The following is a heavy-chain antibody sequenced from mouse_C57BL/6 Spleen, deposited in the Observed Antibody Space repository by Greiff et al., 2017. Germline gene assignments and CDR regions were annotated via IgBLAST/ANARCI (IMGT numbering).Heavy chain of an antibody. CDR2: IHPNSGSI. CDR1: GYTFTSYW. Sequence: FQLQQPGAELVKPGASVKLSCKASGYTFTSYWMHWVKQRPGQGLEWIGMIHPNSGSINYNEKFKSKATLTVDKSSSTAYMQLSSLTSEDSAVYYCAREITTVVATSFDYWGQGTTLTVSS. V-gene: IGHV1-64*01. D-gene: IGHD1-1*01. CDR3: AREITTVVATSFDY. J-gene: IGHJ2*01.